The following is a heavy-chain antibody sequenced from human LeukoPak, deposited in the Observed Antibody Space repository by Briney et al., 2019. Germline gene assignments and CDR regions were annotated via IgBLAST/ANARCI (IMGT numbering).Heavy chain of an antibody. CDR2: IYHSGST. V-gene: IGHV4-4*02. CDR1: GGSISSSNW. Sequence: PSETLSLTCAVSGGSISSSNWWSWVRQPPGKGLEWIGEIYHSGSTNYNPSLKSRVTISVDKSKNQFSLSLSSVTAADTAVYYCARITFVVEGYGMDVWGKGTTVTVSS. D-gene: IGHD2-21*01. CDR3: ARITFVVEGYGMDV. J-gene: IGHJ6*04.